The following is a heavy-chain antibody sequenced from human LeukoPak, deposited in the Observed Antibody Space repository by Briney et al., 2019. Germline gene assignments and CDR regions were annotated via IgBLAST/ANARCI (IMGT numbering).Heavy chain of an antibody. Sequence: GGSLRLSCAASGFTFSSYSMNWVRQAPGKGLEWVSSISSSSSYIYYADSVKGRFTISRDNAKNSLYLQMNSLRAEDTAVYYCARESIAAAGLGYYYYYYMDVWGKGTTVTVSS. V-gene: IGHV3-21*01. J-gene: IGHJ6*03. D-gene: IGHD6-13*01. CDR2: ISSSSSYI. CDR3: ARESIAAAGLGYYYYYYMDV. CDR1: GFTFSSYS.